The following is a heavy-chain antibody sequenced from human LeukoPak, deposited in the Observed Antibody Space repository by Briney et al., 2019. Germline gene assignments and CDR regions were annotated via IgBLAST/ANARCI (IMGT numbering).Heavy chain of an antibody. CDR3: ARDKDQLLFGFYYYYGMDV. J-gene: IGHJ6*02. CDR2: ITYDGSNK. D-gene: IGHD2-2*01. Sequence: GGSLRLSCAASGLTFSSYAMHWVRQAPGKGLEWVAVITYDGSNKYYADSVKGRFTISRDNSKNTLYLQMNSLRAEDTAVYYCARDKDQLLFGFYYYYGMDVWGQGTTVTVSS. CDR1: GLTFSSYA. V-gene: IGHV3-30-3*01.